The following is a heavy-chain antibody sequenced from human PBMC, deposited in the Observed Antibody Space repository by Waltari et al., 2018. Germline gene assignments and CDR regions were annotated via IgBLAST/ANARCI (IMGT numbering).Heavy chain of an antibody. J-gene: IGHJ2*01. V-gene: IGHV3-23*01. CDR3: ARGETYWYFDL. CDR1: GFTFSSYA. Sequence: EVQLLESGGGLVQPGGSLRLSCAASGFTFSSYAMAWVRQAPGKGLGGVSAISGSGGSTYYADSVKGRFTISRDNSKNTLYLQMNSLRAEDTAVYYCARGETYWYFDLWGRGTLVTVSS. D-gene: IGHD3-10*01. CDR2: ISGSGGST.